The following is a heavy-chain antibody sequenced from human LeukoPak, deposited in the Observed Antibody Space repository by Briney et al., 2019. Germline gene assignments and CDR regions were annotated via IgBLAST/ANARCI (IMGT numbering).Heavy chain of an antibody. J-gene: IGHJ5*02. D-gene: IGHD3-10*01. CDR3: ARDGVLDT. CDR1: GGSISTYS. V-gene: IGHV4-59*12. Sequence: SETLSLTCTVSGGSISTYSWNWIRQPPGRGLEWIGYMYYRGSTNFNPSLRSRVTMSLDTSKNQFSLKLSSVTAADTAVYYCARDGVLDTWGQGTLVTVSS. CDR2: MYYRGST.